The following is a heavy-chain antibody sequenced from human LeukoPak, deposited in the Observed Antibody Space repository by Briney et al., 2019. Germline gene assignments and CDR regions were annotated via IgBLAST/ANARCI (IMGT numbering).Heavy chain of an antibody. J-gene: IGHJ4*02. CDR1: GFTFSNYA. D-gene: IGHD3-22*01. CDR2: ISGSGNIT. Sequence: GGSLRLSCEASGFTFSNYAMSWVRQAPGKGLEWVSAISGSGNITYSADSVQGRFTISRDNSKNTLYLQMNSLRAEDTAVYYCAKDHAYDTSGYYYDYWGQGTLVTVSS. V-gene: IGHV3-23*01. CDR3: AKDHAYDTSGYYYDY.